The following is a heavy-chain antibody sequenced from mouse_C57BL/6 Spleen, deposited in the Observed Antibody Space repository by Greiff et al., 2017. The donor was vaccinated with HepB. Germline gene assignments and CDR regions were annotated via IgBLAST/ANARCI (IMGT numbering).Heavy chain of an antibody. V-gene: IGHV1-42*01. J-gene: IGHJ4*01. CDR2: INPSTGGT. Sequence: VQLQQSGPELVKPGASVKISCKASGYSFTGYYMNWVKQSPEKSLEWIGEINPSTGGTTYNQKFKAKATLTVDKSSSTAYMQLKSLTSEDSAVYYCARWDYYGRSYVIDYWGQGTHVTVSS. CDR1: GYSFTGYY. CDR3: ARWDYYGRSYVIDY. D-gene: IGHD1-1*01.